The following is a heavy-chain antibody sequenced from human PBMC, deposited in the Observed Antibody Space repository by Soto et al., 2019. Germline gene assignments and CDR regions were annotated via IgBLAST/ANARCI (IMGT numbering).Heavy chain of an antibody. CDR3: ARHISNSRYYYYAMDD. D-gene: IGHD4-4*01. Sequence: GESLKISCKGSGYTFTDYWIGWVRQLPGKGLEWMGIIYPGDSDTRYSPSFQGHVTITVDKSTNTAYLQWNTLRASDTAMYYCARHISNSRYYYYAMDDWGQGTTVTVSS. J-gene: IGHJ6*02. V-gene: IGHV5-51*01. CDR2: IYPGDSDT. CDR1: GYTFTDYW.